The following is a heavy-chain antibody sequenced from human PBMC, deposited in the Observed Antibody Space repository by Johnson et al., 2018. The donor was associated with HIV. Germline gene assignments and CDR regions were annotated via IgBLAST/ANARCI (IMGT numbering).Heavy chain of an antibody. CDR2: IRYDGSNK. CDR1: GFTFSSYD. V-gene: IGHV3-30*02. Sequence: QVQLVESGGGVVQPGGSLRLSCAASGFTFSSYDMNWVRQAPGKGLEGVAFIRYDGSNKYYADSVKGRFTISRDNSKNTLYLQMNSLRAEDTAVYYCARDRCSSTSCIDAFDIWGQGTMVTVSS. J-gene: IGHJ3*02. CDR3: ARDRCSSTSCIDAFDI. D-gene: IGHD2-2*01.